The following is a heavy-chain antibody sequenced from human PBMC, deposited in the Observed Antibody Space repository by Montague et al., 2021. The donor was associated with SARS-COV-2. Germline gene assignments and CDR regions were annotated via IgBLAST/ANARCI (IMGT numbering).Heavy chain of an antibody. Sequence: SETLSLTCTVSSGSISNYYWSWIRQPPGKGLEWIGFISHTESTNYNPSLESRVSISIDTSKSQFSLRVRYVTAADTGVYYCARSVQFAYGLDVWGQGTTVTISS. D-gene: IGHD3-16*01. J-gene: IGHJ6*02. CDR3: ARSVQFAYGLDV. CDR1: SGSISNYY. CDR2: ISHTEST. V-gene: IGHV4-59*08.